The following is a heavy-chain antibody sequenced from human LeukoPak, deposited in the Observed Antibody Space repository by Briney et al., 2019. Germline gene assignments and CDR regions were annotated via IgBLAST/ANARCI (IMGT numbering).Heavy chain of an antibody. CDR1: GFTFSSYA. CDR3: AKDRHLYCSGGSCYPLGY. V-gene: IGHV3-23*01. J-gene: IGHJ4*02. Sequence: PGGSLRLSCAASGFTFSSYAMSWVRQAPGKGLEWVSAISGSGGSTYYADSVKGRFTISRDNSKNTLYLQMNSLRAEDTAVYYCAKDRHLYCSGGSCYPLGYWGQGTLVTVSS. CDR2: ISGSGGST. D-gene: IGHD2-15*01.